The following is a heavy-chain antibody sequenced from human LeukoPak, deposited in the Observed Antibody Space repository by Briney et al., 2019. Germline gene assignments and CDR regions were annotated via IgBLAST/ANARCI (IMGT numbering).Heavy chain of an antibody. CDR3: TGSPSLGGRYWGFDY. CDR2: LSPDGSSS. CDR1: GFTFSTYW. J-gene: IGHJ4*02. Sequence: GGSLRLSCAASGFTFSTYWMHWVRQAPGKGLVWVSRLSPDGSSSIYADSVKGRFTVSRDSAKNTLYLQMNSLRAEDTAVYYCTGSPSLGGRYWGFDYWGQGALVTVSS. V-gene: IGHV3-74*01. D-gene: IGHD1-26*01.